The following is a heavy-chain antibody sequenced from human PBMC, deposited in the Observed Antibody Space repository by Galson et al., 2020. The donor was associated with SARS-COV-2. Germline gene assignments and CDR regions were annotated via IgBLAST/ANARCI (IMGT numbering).Heavy chain of an antibody. CDR1: GGSISRGGYY. CDR2: IYYSGTT. V-gene: IGHV4-31*01. Sequence: SETLSLTCSVSGGSISRGGYYWRWIRQYPGKGLEWIGYIYYSGTTYYNPSLKSLVTISVDKSKNEFSLKLSSVTAADTAVYYCARTAQDYDSWSGDGGYYYYMDVWGKGTTVTVSS. J-gene: IGHJ6*03. D-gene: IGHD3-3*01. CDR3: ARTAQDYDSWSGDGGYYYYMDV.